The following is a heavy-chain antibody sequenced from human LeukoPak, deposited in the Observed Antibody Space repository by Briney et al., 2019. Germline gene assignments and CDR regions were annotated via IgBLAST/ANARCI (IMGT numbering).Heavy chain of an antibody. D-gene: IGHD3-10*01. Sequence: ASVKVSCKVSGYTLTELSMHWVRQAPGKGLEWMGGFDPEDGETIYAQKFQGRVTMTEDTSTDTAYMELSSLRSEDTAVYYRATPSGGRFGELGNYWGQGTLVTVSS. CDR3: ATPSGGRFGELGNY. CDR1: GYTLTELS. V-gene: IGHV1-24*01. CDR2: FDPEDGET. J-gene: IGHJ4*02.